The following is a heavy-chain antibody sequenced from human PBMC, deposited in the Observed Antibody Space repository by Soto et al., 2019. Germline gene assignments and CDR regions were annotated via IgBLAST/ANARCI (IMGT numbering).Heavy chain of an antibody. D-gene: IGHD3-9*01. CDR3: ARGLTAGDY. V-gene: IGHV1-46*01. CDR2: INPSGGRT. J-gene: IGHJ4*02. Sequence: GASVKVSCKASGYTFTSAYMHWVRQAPGQGLEYMGIINPSGGRTNYAQKFQGRVIMTSDTSASTVYMELSSLRSEDTAFYYCARGLTAGDYWGQGTLVTVSS. CDR1: GYTFTSAY.